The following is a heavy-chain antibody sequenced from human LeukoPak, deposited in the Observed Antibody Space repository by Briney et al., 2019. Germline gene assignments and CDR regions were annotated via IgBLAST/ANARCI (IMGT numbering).Heavy chain of an antibody. CDR3: ARLVVPAANYYYYYMDV. CDR1: GGTFSIYA. J-gene: IGHJ6*03. Sequence: ATVKVSCKASGGTFSIYAISGVRQAPGQGLEWRGGIIPIFGTANYAQKFQGRVTITADESTSTAYMELSSLRSEDAAVYYCARLVVPAANYYYYYMDVWGKGTTVTVSS. V-gene: IGHV1-69*13. D-gene: IGHD2-2*01. CDR2: IIPIFGTA.